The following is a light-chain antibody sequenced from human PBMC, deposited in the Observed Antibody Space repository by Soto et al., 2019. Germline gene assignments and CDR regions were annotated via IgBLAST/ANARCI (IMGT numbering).Light chain of an antibody. Sequence: QSALTQPASVSGSPGQSITISCSGTSSDIGYYNYVSWYQQHPGKAPKVIIYEVSNRPSGVSDRFSGSKSGNTASLTISGLQAEDEVDYYCSSYEDSSILMFGGGTKVTVL. CDR2: EVS. CDR1: SSDIGYYNY. CDR3: SSYEDSSILM. J-gene: IGLJ3*02. V-gene: IGLV2-14*01.